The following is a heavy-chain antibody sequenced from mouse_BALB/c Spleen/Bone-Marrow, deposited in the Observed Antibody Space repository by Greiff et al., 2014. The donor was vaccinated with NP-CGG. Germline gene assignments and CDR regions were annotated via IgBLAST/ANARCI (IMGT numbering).Heavy chain of an antibody. CDR1: GYAFTNYL. Sequence: VQLQQSGDELVRPGTSVKVSCKASGYAFTNYLIEWFKQRPGQGLEWIGRINPGIGGTTYNAKFKGKATPTADKSSTTAYMQLSSLTSDDSAVYFCARFTRDYWGQGTTLTVSS. CDR2: INPGIGGT. J-gene: IGHJ2*01. V-gene: IGHV1-54*01. CDR3: ARFTRDY.